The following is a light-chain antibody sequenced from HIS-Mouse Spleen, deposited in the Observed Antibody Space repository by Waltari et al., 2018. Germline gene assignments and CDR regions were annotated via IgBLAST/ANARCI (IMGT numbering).Light chain of an antibody. CDR3: QQYYSTPLT. V-gene: IGKV4-1*01. Sequence: DIVMTQYPDPLAVSLGERATINCKSSQSVLSSSNNKNYLAWYQQKPGQPPKLLIYWASTRESGVPDRFSGSGSGTDFTLTISSLQAEDVAVYYCQQYYSTPLTFGGGTKVEIK. CDR1: QSVLSSSNNKNY. J-gene: IGKJ4*01. CDR2: WAS.